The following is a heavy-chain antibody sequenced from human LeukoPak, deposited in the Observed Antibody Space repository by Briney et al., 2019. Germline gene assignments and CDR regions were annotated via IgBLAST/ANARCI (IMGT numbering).Heavy chain of an antibody. CDR2: SSGSGGST. V-gene: IGHV3-23*01. J-gene: IGHJ6*02. CDR3: AKYPSDDIVSYYGMDV. CDR1: GGSFSGYY. Sequence: PSETLSLTCAVYGGSFSGYYWSWIRQPPGKGLEWVSASSGSGGSTYYADSVKGRFTISRDNSKNTLYLQMNSLRAEDTAVYYCAKYPSDDIVSYYGMDVWGHGTTVIISS. D-gene: IGHD5-12*01.